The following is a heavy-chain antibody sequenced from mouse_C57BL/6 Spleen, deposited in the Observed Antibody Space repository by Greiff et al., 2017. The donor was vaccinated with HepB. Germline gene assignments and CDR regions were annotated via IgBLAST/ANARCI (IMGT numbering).Heavy chain of an antibody. CDR2: ISSGSSTI. CDR1: GFTFSDYG. Sequence: EVKLLESGGGLVKPGGSLKLSCAASGFTFSDYGMHWVRQAPEKGLEWVAYISSGSSTIYYADTVKGRFTISGDNAKNTLFLQMTSLRSEDTALYYCAMWIDYWGQGTTLTVSS. J-gene: IGHJ2*01. CDR3: AMWIDY. V-gene: IGHV5-17*01.